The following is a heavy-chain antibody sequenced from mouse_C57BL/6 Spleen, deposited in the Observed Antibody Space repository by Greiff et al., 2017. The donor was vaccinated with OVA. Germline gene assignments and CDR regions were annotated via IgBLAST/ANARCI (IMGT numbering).Heavy chain of an antibody. J-gene: IGHJ4*01. V-gene: IGHV1-50*01. CDR1: GYTFTSYW. Sequence: QVQLQQPGAELVKPGASVKLSCKASGYTFTSYWMQWVKQRPGQGLEWIGEIDPSDSYTNYNQKFKGKATLTVDTSSSTAYMQLSSLTAEDSAVDYCARYGRAMDNWGQGTSVTVSS. D-gene: IGHD2-1*01. CDR3: ARYGRAMDN. CDR2: IDPSDSYT.